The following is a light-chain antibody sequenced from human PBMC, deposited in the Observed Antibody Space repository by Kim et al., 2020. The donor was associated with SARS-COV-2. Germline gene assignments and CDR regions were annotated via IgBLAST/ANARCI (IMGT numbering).Light chain of an antibody. J-gene: IGLJ1*01. CDR3: SSYTTSNTLI. Sequence: QSALTQPASVSGSPGQSITISCTGTSSDVGGYNYVSWYQQHTGKAPKLMIYDVSKRPSGVSNRFSGSKSGNTASLTISGLQAEDEADYSCSSYTTSNTLIFGTGTKVTVL. V-gene: IGLV2-14*01. CDR1: SSDVGGYNY. CDR2: DVS.